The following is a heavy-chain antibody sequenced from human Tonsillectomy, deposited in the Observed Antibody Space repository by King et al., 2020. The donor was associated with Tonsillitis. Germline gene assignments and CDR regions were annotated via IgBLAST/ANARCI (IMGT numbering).Heavy chain of an antibody. CDR2: MYYSGTI. D-gene: IGHD1-26*01. CDR3: ARSVSGSFDY. V-gene: IGHV4-39*01. Sequence: QLQESGPGIVKPSETLSLTCTVSGGSISSSDHYWAWIRQPPGKGLQWIGYMYYSGTIFYNPSLKSRITISGGTSENRFSLKLSPVTAADTAVSFCARSVSGSFDYWGQGALVTVSS. J-gene: IGHJ4*02. CDR1: GGSISSSDHY.